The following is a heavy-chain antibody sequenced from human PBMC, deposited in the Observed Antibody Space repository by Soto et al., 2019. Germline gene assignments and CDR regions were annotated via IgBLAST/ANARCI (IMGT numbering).Heavy chain of an antibody. J-gene: IGHJ6*02. D-gene: IGHD5-12*01. CDR2: VWYDGGNK. V-gene: IGHV3-33*01. CDR3: VRAAGYSGNDYVYYYGMDV. Sequence: QVQLVESGGGVVQPGRSLRLSCAASGFTFSSYGMHWVRQAPGKGLEWVALVWYDGGNKYYADSVKGRFTISRDNSKNTLYRQMNRLRDEDTAVYYCVRAAGYSGNDYVYYYGMDVWGQGTTVTVSS. CDR1: GFTFSSYG.